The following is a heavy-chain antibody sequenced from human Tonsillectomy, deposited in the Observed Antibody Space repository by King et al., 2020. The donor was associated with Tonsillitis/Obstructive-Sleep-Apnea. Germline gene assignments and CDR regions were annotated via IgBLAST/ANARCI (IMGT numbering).Heavy chain of an antibody. CDR1: GFTFSTYA. CDR2: ISGGGGST. Sequence: DVQLVESGGGLEQPGGSLRLSCAGTGFTFSTYAMSWVRQAPGKGLEWVSAISGGGGSTFYADSVKGRFTISRDNSKNTLDLQMNSLRAEDTAVYYCAKPRLYSTIDAFEIGGQGTMVTVSS. D-gene: IGHD6-13*01. V-gene: IGHV3-23*04. J-gene: IGHJ3*02. CDR3: AKPRLYSTIDAFEI.